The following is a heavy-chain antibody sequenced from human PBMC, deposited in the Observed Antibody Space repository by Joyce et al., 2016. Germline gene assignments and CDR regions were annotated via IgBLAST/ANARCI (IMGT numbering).Heavy chain of an antibody. CDR2: IDWDDDK. V-gene: IGHV2-70*01. D-gene: IGHD3-22*01. J-gene: IGHJ2*01. CDR3: ARTSPLNYFDSSGSHYYFDL. CDR1: GFSLTTRGMC. Sequence: QVTLRESGPALVKPTQTLTLTCTFSGFSLTTRGMCVSWIRQPPGKALEWLALIDWDDDKYYSTSLKTRLTVSKDTSKNQVVLTMTNMDPVDTATYYCARTSPLNYFDSSGSHYYFDLWGRGTLVTVSS.